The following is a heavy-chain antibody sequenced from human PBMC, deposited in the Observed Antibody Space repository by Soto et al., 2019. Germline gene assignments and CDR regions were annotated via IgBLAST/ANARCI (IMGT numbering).Heavy chain of an antibody. Sequence: PGGSLRLSCAASGLTFSSYAMSWVRQAPGKGLEWVSAIRGIGDSICYADSVKGRFTISRDNSKNTLYLQMNCLRAEDTAVYYCAKIELGPLYYFDYWDQGPLVTVST. J-gene: IGHJ4*02. CDR2: IRGIGDSI. V-gene: IGHV3-23*01. CDR1: GLTFSSYA. D-gene: IGHD7-27*01. CDR3: AKIELGPLYYFDY.